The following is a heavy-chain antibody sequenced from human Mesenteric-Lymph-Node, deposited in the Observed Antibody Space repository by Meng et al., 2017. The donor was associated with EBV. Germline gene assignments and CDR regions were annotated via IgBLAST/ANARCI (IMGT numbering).Heavy chain of an antibody. J-gene: IGHJ4*02. Sequence: HVQLLQWGSGLLKPSEPLSLTCAVYGGSFSGSFWSWIRQPPGKGLEWIGEINPSGGTNYSPSLKSRVTISLDTSKNQFSLKLSSVTAADTAVYYCARGYGSGHLWGQGTLVTVSS. CDR2: INPSGGT. D-gene: IGHD3-10*01. CDR1: GGSFSGSF. V-gene: IGHV4-34*02. CDR3: ARGYGSGHL.